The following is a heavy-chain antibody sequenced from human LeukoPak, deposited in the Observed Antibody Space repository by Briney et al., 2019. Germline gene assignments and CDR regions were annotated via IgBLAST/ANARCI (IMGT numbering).Heavy chain of an antibody. J-gene: IGHJ4*02. CDR3: AKGYSDFWSGHYYFDY. D-gene: IGHD3-3*01. Sequence: GGSLRLSCAASGFTFSTYAVNWVRQAPGKGLEWVSTISGSGDSTYYADSVKGRFTISRDNSKNTLYLQMNSLRAEDTAVYYCAKGYSDFWSGHYYFDYWGQGTLVTVSS. CDR2: ISGSGDST. CDR1: GFTFSTYA. V-gene: IGHV3-23*01.